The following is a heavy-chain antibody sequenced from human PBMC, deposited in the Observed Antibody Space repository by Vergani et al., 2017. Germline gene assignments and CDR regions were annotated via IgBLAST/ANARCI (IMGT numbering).Heavy chain of an antibody. V-gene: IGHV3-11*06. Sequence: QVQLVESGGGLVKPGGSLRLSCAASGFTFSDYYMSWIRQAPGKGLEWVSYISSSSSYTNYADSVKGRFTIARDNAKNSLYLQMNSLRAEDTAVYYCARFMYSSSRFDPWGQGTLVTVSS. CDR3: ARFMYSSSRFDP. J-gene: IGHJ5*02. CDR2: ISSSSSYT. D-gene: IGHD6-6*01. CDR1: GFTFSDYY.